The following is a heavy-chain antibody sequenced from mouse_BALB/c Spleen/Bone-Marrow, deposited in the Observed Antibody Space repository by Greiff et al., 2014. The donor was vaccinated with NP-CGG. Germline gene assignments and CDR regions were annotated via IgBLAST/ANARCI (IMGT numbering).Heavy chain of an antibody. Sequence: VQLQQSGAELVKPGASVKLSCTASGFNIKDTYMHWVKQRPEQGLEWIGRIDPANGNTKYDPKLQGKANITADTSSNTAYLQLSSLTSEDTAVYYCAPYYYGSSQFAYWGQGTLVTVSA. D-gene: IGHD1-1*01. J-gene: IGHJ3*01. CDR3: APYYYGSSQFAY. CDR1: GFNIKDTY. CDR2: IDPANGNT. V-gene: IGHV14-3*02.